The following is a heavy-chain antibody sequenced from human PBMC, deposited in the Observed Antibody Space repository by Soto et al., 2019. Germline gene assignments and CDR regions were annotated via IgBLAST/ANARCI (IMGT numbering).Heavy chain of an antibody. CDR3: ARDTGGSYDY. Sequence: EVKLVESGGGLVQPGGSLRLSCAASGFSFSDYYMDWVRQVPGKGLEWVGRSRNKANSYNPEYAPSVKDRFSISRDNSKDSMYLQMNGLKAEDTAVYYCARDTGGSYDYWGQGALVTVSS. J-gene: IGHJ4*02. V-gene: IGHV3-72*01. CDR1: GFSFSDYY. D-gene: IGHD3-16*01. CDR2: SRNKANSYNP.